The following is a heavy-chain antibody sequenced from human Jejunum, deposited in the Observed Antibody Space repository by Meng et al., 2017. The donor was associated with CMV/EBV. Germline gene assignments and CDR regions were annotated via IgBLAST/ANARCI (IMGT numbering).Heavy chain of an antibody. J-gene: IGHJ4*02. Sequence: GGSMNSADFYWSWIRQAPGKGLEWIGNVFYSGTAHYNPSLKRRVSISEFTSRNQFSLLLESVTAADTATYYCARNRAYGDLLFFFDYWGQGALVTVSS. CDR1: GGSMNSADFY. V-gene: IGHV4-30-4*01. CDR2: VFYSGTA. D-gene: IGHD4-17*01. CDR3: ARNRAYGDLLFFFDY.